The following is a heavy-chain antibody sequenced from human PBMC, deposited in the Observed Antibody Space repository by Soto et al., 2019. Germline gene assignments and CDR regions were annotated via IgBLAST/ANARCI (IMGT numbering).Heavy chain of an antibody. J-gene: IGHJ3*02. Sequence: LSLTCTVSGGSISSYCWSWIRQPPGKGLECIGYIYNSGSTTYNPSLKSRVTISIDTSKNQFSLRLSSVTTADTAVYYCARGYSGYDAFDIWGQGTRVTVAS. D-gene: IGHD5-12*01. CDR3: ARGYSGYDAFDI. V-gene: IGHV4-59*01. CDR2: IYNSGST. CDR1: GGSISSYC.